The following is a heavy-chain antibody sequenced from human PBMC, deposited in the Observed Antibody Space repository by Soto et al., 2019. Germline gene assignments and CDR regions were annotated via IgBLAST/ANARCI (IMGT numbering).Heavy chain of an antibody. CDR2: TIPMFGTP. CDR3: ARPLRDRNYYYGMAV. CDR1: GGTFSKYA. Sequence: QVQLVQSGAEMQQPGASVRVSCKASGGTFSKYAFSWVRHAPGQGLEWLGGTIPMFGTPNYAQKFQGRVAISADESTATVYMELSSLRSEDTAVYFCARPLRDRNYYYGMAVWGQWTTVTVSS. D-gene: IGHD3-22*01. V-gene: IGHV1-69*01. J-gene: IGHJ6*02.